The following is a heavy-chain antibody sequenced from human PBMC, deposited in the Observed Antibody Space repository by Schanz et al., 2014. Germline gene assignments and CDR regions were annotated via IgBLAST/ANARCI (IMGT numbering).Heavy chain of an antibody. CDR2: IKQDGSEK. J-gene: IGHJ4*02. V-gene: IGHV3-7*04. Sequence: EVRLVESGGGLVQPGGSLRLSCAASGFTFSDHYMDWVRQAPGKGLEWVANIKQDGSEKYYVDAVKGRFTISRDNAKNSMYLHMKSLRGEDTAVYYCARDNYYGSGSCAYWGQGTLVTVSS. D-gene: IGHD3-10*01. CDR3: ARDNYYGSGSCAY. CDR1: GFTFSDHY.